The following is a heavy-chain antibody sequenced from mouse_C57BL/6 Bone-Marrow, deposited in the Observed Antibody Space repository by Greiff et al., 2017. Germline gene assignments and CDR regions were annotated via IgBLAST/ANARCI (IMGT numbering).Heavy chain of an antibody. CDR3: AREEAYYDEDWFAY. D-gene: IGHD2-4*01. Sequence: QVQLKESGPGLVQPSQSLSITCTVSGFSLTSSGVHWVRQSPGKGLEWLGVIWSGGSTDYNAAFISRLSISKDNSKSQVFFKMNSLQADDTAIYYCAREEAYYDEDWFAYWGQGTLVTVSA. CDR1: GFSLTSSG. CDR2: IWSGGST. V-gene: IGHV2-2*01. J-gene: IGHJ3*01.